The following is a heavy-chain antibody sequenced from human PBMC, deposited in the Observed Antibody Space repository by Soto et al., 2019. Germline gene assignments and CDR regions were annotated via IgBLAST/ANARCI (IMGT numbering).Heavy chain of an antibody. Sequence: HITLKESGPTLVKPTQTLTLTCTFSGFSLSTSGVGVGWIRQPPGKALEWLALIDWDDDKRYSTSLKSRLTRAKDTSKNQMVLTMTNMDPVDTATYYCAHILWSIYDFDIWGQGTMVTVSS. CDR2: IDWDDDK. V-gene: IGHV2-5*02. CDR1: GFSLSTSGVG. D-gene: IGHD3-3*01. J-gene: IGHJ3*02. CDR3: AHILWSIYDFDI.